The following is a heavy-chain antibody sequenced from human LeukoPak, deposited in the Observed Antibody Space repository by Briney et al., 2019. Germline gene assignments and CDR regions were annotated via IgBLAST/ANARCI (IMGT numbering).Heavy chain of an antibody. D-gene: IGHD6-13*01. V-gene: IGHV3-48*03. CDR3: ARVPPSSSSLDY. CDR2: ISSSGSTI. CDR1: GFTFSSYE. Sequence: PGGSLRLSCAASGFTFSSYEMNWVRQAPGKGLEWVSYISSSGSTIYYADSVKGRFTISRDNAKNSLYLQMNSLRAEDTAVYYCARVPPSSSSLDYWGQGTLVTVSS. J-gene: IGHJ4*02.